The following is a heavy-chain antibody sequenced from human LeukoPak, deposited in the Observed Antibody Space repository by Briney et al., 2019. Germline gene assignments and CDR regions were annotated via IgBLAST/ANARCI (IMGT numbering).Heavy chain of an antibody. J-gene: IGHJ5*02. CDR1: GGSFSGYY. Sequence: SETLSLTCAVYGGSFSGYYWSWIRQPPGKGLEWIGEINHSGSTNYNPSLKSRVTISVDTSKNQFSLKLSSVTAADTAVYYCARHLYYYDSSGYYHWGQGTLVTVSS. CDR3: ARHLYYYDSSGYYH. CDR2: INHSGST. V-gene: IGHV4-34*01. D-gene: IGHD3-22*01.